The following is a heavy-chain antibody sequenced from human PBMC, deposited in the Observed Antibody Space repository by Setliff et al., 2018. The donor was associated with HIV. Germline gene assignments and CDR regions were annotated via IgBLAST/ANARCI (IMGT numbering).Heavy chain of an antibody. Sequence: KTSETLSLTCAVYGGSFSEYYWSWIRQSPGKGLEWSGEINHSGSTHYNPPLKSRATISVDTSKNQLSLRLNSVTAADTAVYYCARGASLLPGYSDRWEYFYMDVWGKGTTVTVSS. V-gene: IGHV4-34*01. J-gene: IGHJ6*03. CDR1: GGSFSEYY. CDR3: ARGASLLPGYSDRWEYFYMDV. D-gene: IGHD5-12*01. CDR2: INHSGST.